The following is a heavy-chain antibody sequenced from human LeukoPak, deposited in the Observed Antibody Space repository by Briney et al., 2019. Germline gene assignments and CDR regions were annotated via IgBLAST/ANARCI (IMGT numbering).Heavy chain of an antibody. CDR3: ARQWKWFDP. V-gene: IGHV3-7*01. CDR1: GFTFTSYY. Sequence: GGSLRLSCAASGFTFTSYYLSWIRQAPGKGLEWVANIKQDGTEKDYVDSVKGRFTISRDNDKSSVYLQMNSPSVEDTAVYYCARQWKWFDPWGQGTLVTVSS. D-gene: IGHD6-19*01. J-gene: IGHJ5*02. CDR2: IKQDGTEK.